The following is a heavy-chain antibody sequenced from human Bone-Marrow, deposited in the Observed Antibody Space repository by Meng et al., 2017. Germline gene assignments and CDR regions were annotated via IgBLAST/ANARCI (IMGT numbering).Heavy chain of an antibody. CDR3: SVGELLPTWFDP. CDR1: GGSISSSSYY. CDR2: FYYSVST. V-gene: IGHV4-39*01. J-gene: IGHJ5*02. Sequence: QLQLQESGPGLVKPSEPLSLPCTFSGGSISSSSYYWGWIRQPPGKGLEWIGSFYYSVSTFSNPSLKNRVTISVDTSKNQFSLKLSSVTAADTAVYYCSVGELLPTWFDPWGQGTLVTVSS. D-gene: IGHD1-26*01.